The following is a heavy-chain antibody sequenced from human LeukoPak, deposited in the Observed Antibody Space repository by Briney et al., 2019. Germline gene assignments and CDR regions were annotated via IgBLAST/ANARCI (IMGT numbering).Heavy chain of an antibody. CDR1: GFTFSSYA. CDR2: ISYDGSNK. V-gene: IGHV3-30-3*01. CDR3: AREVTIFGVPYPDP. J-gene: IGHJ5*02. D-gene: IGHD3-3*01. Sequence: GRSLRLSCAASGFTFSSYAMHWVRQAPGKGLEWVAVISYDGSNKYYADSVKGRFTISRDNSKNTLYLQMNSLRAEDTAVYYCAREVTIFGVPYPDPWGQGTLVTVSS.